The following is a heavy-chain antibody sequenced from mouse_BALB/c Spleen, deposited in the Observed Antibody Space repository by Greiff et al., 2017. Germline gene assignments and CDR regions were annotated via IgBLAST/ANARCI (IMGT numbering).Heavy chain of an antibody. CDR1: GFTFSSYA. Sequence: EVQLVESGGGLVKPGGSLKLSCAASGFTFSSYAMSWVRQTPEKRLEWVATISSGGSYTYYPDSVKGRFTISRDNAKNTLYLQMSSLRSEDTAMYYCARGKLGGSSFFDYWGQGTTLTVSS. D-gene: IGHD1-1*01. J-gene: IGHJ2*01. V-gene: IGHV5-9-3*01. CDR2: ISSGGSYT. CDR3: ARGKLGGSSFFDY.